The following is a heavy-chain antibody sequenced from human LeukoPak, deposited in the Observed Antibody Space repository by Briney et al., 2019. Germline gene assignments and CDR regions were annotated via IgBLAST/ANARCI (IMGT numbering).Heavy chain of an antibody. J-gene: IGHJ4*02. CDR2: IKGRGGST. D-gene: IGHD3-22*01. Sequence: PGGSLRLSCAASGFTCSSYAMSWVRHAPGKGLEWVSAIKGRGGSTYYAGSVKGRFTISRDNSKNTLYLQMNSLRAEDTDVYYCAKGYPSQYYYDSSGYYQREAGRYFDYWGQGTLVTVSS. CDR3: AKGYPSQYYYDSSGYYQREAGRYFDY. CDR1: GFTCSSYA. V-gene: IGHV3-23*01.